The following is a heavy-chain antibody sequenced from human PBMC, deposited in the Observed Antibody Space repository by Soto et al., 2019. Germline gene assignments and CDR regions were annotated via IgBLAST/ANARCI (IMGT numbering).Heavy chain of an antibody. Sequence: QVTLKESGPVLVKPTETLTLTCTVSGFSLSNARMGVSWIRQPPGKALEWLAHIFSNDEKSYSTSLKSRLTSSKDTSKSQVVLTMTNMDPVDTATYYCARIRITMVRGVIGYGMDVWGQGTTVTVSS. CDR3: ARIRITMVRGVIGYGMDV. CDR1: GFSLSNARMG. J-gene: IGHJ6*02. V-gene: IGHV2-26*01. D-gene: IGHD3-10*01. CDR2: IFSNDEK.